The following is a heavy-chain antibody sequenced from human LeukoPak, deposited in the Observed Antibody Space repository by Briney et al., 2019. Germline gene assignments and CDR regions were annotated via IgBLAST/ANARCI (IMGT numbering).Heavy chain of an antibody. CDR3: AKDRENWPPFNWFDP. Sequence: PGGSLRLSCAASGFTFSSYGMSWVRQAPGKGLEWVSSISISDGTTYYADAVKGRFTISRDNSKNTLFLQMNSLRAEDTAVYYCAKDRENWPPFNWFDPWGQGTLVTVSS. J-gene: IGHJ5*02. D-gene: IGHD1-1*01. CDR1: GFTFSSYG. V-gene: IGHV3-23*01. CDR2: ISISDGTT.